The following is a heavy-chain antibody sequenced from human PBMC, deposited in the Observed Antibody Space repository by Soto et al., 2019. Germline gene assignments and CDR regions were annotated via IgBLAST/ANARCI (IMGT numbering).Heavy chain of an antibody. D-gene: IGHD3-16*01. CDR2: IYSGGST. Sequence: GGSLRLSCAASGFTVSSNYMSWVRQAPGKGLEWVSVIYSGGSTYYADSVKGRFTISRDNSKNTLYLQMNSLRAEDTAVYYCASDGGTGDDAFDIWGQGTMVTVSS. V-gene: IGHV3-66*02. CDR1: GFTVSSNY. J-gene: IGHJ3*02. CDR3: ASDGGTGDDAFDI.